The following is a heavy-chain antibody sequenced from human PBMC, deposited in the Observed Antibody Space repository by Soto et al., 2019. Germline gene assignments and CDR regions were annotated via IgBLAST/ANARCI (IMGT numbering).Heavy chain of an antibody. D-gene: IGHD3-10*01. CDR3: ARDHKPPMVRGVIITTDYGMDV. J-gene: IGHJ6*02. Sequence: GGSLRLSCAASVFTFSSYWMHWVRQAPGKGMVWVSRINSDGSSTSYADSVKGRFTISRDNAKNTLYLQMNSLRAEDTAVYYCARDHKPPMVRGVIITTDYGMDVWGQGTTVTVSS. V-gene: IGHV3-74*01. CDR2: INSDGSST. CDR1: VFTFSSYW.